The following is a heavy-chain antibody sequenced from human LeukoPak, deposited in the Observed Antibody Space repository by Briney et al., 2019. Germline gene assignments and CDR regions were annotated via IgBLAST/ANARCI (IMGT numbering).Heavy chain of an antibody. D-gene: IGHD2-21*01. Sequence: SETLSLTCVVYGGSFSGYYWSWIRQPPGKGLEWIGEINHSGSTNYNPSLKSRVTISVDTSKNQFSLKLSSVTAADTAVYYCAGSSILWWRNPLPFDYWGQGTLVTVSS. J-gene: IGHJ4*02. V-gene: IGHV4-34*01. CDR2: INHSGST. CDR1: GGSFSGYY. CDR3: AGSSILWWRNPLPFDY.